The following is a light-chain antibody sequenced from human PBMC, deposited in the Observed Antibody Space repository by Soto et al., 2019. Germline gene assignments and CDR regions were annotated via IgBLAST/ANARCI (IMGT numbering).Light chain of an antibody. CDR3: SSYAGTKIL. V-gene: IGLV2-8*01. CDR1: SSDVGGYNY. J-gene: IGLJ2*01. CDR2: EVD. Sequence: QSALTQPPSASGSPGQSVTISCTGTSSDVGGYNYVSWYQQHPGKAPKLMIYEVDKRPTGVPDRFSGSKSGNTASLTVSGLKAEDKADNNCSSYAGTKILFGGGTKLTVL.